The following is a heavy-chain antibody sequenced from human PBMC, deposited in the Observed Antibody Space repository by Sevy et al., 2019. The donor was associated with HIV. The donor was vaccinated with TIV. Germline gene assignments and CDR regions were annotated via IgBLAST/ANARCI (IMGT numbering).Heavy chain of an antibody. J-gene: IGHJ1*01. V-gene: IGHV3-30*18. CDR2: ISDDGSNK. CDR1: GFTFSNYG. CDR3: AKENIPHYYGSGSSN. Sequence: GGSLRLSCAASGFTFSNYGVLWVCQAPGKGLEWVAFISDDGSNKYYEDSVKGRFTISRDNSKNTLFLQMNRLRAEDTAVYYCAKENIPHYYGSGSSNWGQGTLVTVSS. D-gene: IGHD3-10*01.